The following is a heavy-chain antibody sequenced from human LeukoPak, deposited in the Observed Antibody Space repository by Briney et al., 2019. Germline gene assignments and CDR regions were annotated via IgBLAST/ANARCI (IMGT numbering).Heavy chain of an antibody. D-gene: IGHD3-9*01. CDR1: GGSINSYY. CDR2: IYYSGST. V-gene: IGHV4-59*01. CDR3: GREGIPYSPSPYYFDY. J-gene: IGHJ4*02. Sequence: KPSETLSLTCTVSGGSINSYYWSWIRQPPGKGLEWIGYIYYSGSTNYNPSLKSRVTITVDTSKNQFSLGLTSVTAADTAVYYCGREGIPYSPSPYYFDYWGQGNLVTVSS.